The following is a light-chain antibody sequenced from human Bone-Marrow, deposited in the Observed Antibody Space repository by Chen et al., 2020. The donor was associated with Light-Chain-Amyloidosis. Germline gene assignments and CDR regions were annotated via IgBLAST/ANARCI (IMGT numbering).Light chain of an antibody. CDR3: QVWERSSDRPV. Sequence: SYVLTQPSSVSVAPGQTATIAWGGNNIGSTSVHWYQQTPGQAPLLVVYDDSDRPSGIPERLSGSNSGNTASLTISRVEAGDEADYDCQVWERSSDRPVFGGGSKLTVL. CDR2: DDS. J-gene: IGLJ3*02. CDR1: NIGSTS. V-gene: IGLV3-21*02.